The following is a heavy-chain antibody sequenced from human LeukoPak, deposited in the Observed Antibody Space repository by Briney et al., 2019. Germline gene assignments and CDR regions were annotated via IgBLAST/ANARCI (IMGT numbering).Heavy chain of an antibody. CDR1: GFTFSSCV. V-gene: IGHV3-30*18. J-gene: IGHJ4*02. CDR3: AKQSTVADY. Sequence: GGSLRLSCAASGFTFSSCVMHWVRQAPGKGLEWVAVISYDGSNKYYVDSVKGRFTISRDNSKNALYLEMNSLRDEDTAVYYCAKQSTVADYWGQGTLVTVSS. CDR2: ISYDGSNK. D-gene: IGHD1-26*01.